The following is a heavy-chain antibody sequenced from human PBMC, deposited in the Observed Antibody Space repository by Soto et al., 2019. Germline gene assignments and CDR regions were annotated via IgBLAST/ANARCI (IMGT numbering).Heavy chain of an antibody. CDR1: GGSFTAYK. J-gene: IGHJ5*02. Sequence: QVQLRQWGAGLLKPSETLSLTCVVSGGSFTAYKWTWIRQSPEQGLEWIGEIRHNGDPDSKPSLMSRLAMSLDTSKNQFSLHLSSVTSADTAVDFCAGGPDYGDYDAWGQRTLVTVAS. CDR2: IRHNGDP. V-gene: IGHV4-34*01. CDR3: AGGPDYGDYDA. D-gene: IGHD4-17*01.